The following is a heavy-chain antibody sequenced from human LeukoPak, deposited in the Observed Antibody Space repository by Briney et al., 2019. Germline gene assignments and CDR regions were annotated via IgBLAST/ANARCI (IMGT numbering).Heavy chain of an antibody. D-gene: IGHD1-1*01. J-gene: IGHJ4*02. V-gene: IGHV1-46*01. Sequence: ASVKVSCKASGYTFTSYYIQWVRQAPGQGLEWMGIINPSGSSTTYAQKFQGRVTMTRDTSTSTVYMELSSLRSEDTAVYYCARSSNWNRFDYWGQGTLVTVSS. CDR3: ARSSNWNRFDY. CDR1: GYTFTSYY. CDR2: INPSGSST.